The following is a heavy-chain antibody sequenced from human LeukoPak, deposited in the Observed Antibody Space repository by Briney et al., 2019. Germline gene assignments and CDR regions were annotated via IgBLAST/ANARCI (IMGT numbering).Heavy chain of an antibody. CDR2: ISSSGNII. V-gene: IGHV3-48*03. J-gene: IGHJ4*02. D-gene: IGHD6-13*01. Sequence: GGSLRLSYPASGSTFSCYEMKWVRQAPGKGLVWVSYISSSGNIIYYADSVKGRFTISRDNAKNSLYLQMNSLRAEDTAVYYWSRDYFGSTWYWGQGTLVTVSS. CDR3: SRDYFGSTWY. CDR1: GSTFSCYE.